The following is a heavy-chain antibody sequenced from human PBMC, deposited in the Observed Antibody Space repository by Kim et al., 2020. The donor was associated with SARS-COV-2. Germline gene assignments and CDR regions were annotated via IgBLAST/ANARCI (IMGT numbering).Heavy chain of an antibody. D-gene: IGHD6-19*01. J-gene: IGHJ6*02. V-gene: IGHV1-18*04. CDR3: ARDISSRGSGWIRYYYYGMEV. CDR2: ISAYNGNT. Sequence: ASVKVSCKASGYTFTSYGISWVRQAPGQGLEWMGGISAYNGNTNYAQKLQGRVTMTTDTSTSTAYMELRSLRSDDTAVYYCARDISSRGSGWIRYYYYGMEVWGQGTTVTVSS. CDR1: GYTFTSYG.